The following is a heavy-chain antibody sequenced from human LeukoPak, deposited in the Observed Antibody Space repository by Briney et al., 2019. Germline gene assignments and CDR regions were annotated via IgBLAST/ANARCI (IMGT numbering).Heavy chain of an antibody. CDR3: ARDHNRMYSSSWYKEFDY. Sequence: GASVKVSCKASGYTFTGYYMHWVRQAPGQGLEWMGWINPNSGGTNYAQKFQGRVTITTDTSTSTAYMELRSLRSDDTAVYYCARDHNRMYSSSWYKEFDYWGQGTLVTVSS. CDR2: INPNSGGT. D-gene: IGHD6-13*01. J-gene: IGHJ4*02. V-gene: IGHV1-2*02. CDR1: GYTFTGYY.